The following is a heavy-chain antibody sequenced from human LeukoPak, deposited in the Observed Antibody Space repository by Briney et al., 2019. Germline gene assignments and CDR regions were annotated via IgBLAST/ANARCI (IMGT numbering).Heavy chain of an antibody. Sequence: GGSLRLSCEASEFTFSNYGMHWVRQAPGKGLEWLAVISNDGSSRQYRDSVKGRFTVSRDNSKNTLYLQMNSLRAEDTAVYYCARNLAARYSGYDYYYYYGMDVWGQGTTVTVSS. CDR1: EFTFSNYG. CDR2: ISNDGSSR. V-gene: IGHV3-30*03. CDR3: ARNLAARYSGYDYYYYYGMDV. J-gene: IGHJ6*02. D-gene: IGHD5-12*01.